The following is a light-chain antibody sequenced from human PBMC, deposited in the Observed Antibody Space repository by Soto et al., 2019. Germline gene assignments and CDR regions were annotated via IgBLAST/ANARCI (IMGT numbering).Light chain of an antibody. CDR1: SGHSSYA. CDR3: SSYTSSSTYV. Sequence: QLVLTQSPSASASLGASVKLTCTLSSGHSSYAIAWHQKQPGKGPRYLMDLNNDGSHTKGDGIPDRFSGSSSGADRFLIISSLQSEDEADYYCSSYTSSSTYVFGTGTKVTVL. J-gene: IGLJ1*01. CDR2: LNNDGSH. V-gene: IGLV4-69*01.